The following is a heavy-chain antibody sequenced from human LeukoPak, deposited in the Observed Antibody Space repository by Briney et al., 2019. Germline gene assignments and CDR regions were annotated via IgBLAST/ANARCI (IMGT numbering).Heavy chain of an antibody. V-gene: IGHV3-23*01. CDR3: ARVSGTIQIWPQPFGDGMAV. Sequence: GGSLRLSCVASRFTFTSYVMAWVRRAPGKGLECVSAISGSGHKSYYADSVEGRFTVSRDNSRNTLFMQMNSLRAEDTAVYYCARVSGTIQIWPQPFGDGMAVWGQGTTVTVSS. D-gene: IGHD5-18*01. CDR1: RFTFTSYV. CDR2: ISGSGHKS. J-gene: IGHJ6*02.